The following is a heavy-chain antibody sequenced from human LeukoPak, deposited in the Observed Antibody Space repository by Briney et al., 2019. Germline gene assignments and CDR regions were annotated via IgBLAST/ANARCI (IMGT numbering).Heavy chain of an antibody. V-gene: IGHV3-7*04. J-gene: IGHJ4*02. D-gene: IGHD5-24*01. CDR3: TRVGYIDEGIDY. CDR2: IKQDGSKK. Sequence: GGSLRLSCAASGLTFSSHWMTWVRQAPGKGLEWVANIKQDGSKKSYVDSVKGRFTISRDNAKNSLYLQMNSLRAEDTAIYYCTRVGYIDEGIDYWGQGTLVTVSS. CDR1: GLTFSSHW.